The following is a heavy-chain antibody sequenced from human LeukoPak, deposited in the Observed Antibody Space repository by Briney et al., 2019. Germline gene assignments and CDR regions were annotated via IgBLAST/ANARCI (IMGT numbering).Heavy chain of an antibody. CDR2: IIPIFGTA. J-gene: IGHJ4*02. CDR3: ARGEVAAAGTALSPDY. Sequence: GXSVKVSCKASGGTFSSYAISWVRQAPGQGLEWMGGIIPIFGTANYAQKFQGRVTITADESTSTAYMELSSLRSEDTAVYYCARGEVAAAGTALSPDYWGQGTLVTVSS. D-gene: IGHD6-13*01. V-gene: IGHV1-69*01. CDR1: GGTFSSYA.